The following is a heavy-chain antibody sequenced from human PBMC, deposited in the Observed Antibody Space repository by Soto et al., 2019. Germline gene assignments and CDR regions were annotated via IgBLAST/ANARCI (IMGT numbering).Heavy chain of an antibody. D-gene: IGHD5-12*01. CDR3: TRDLLPRYSFSGFDP. Sequence: PGGSLRLSCAASGFTFSSYGMHWVRQAPGKGLEWVAVISYDGSNKYYADSVKGRFTISRDNSKNTLYLQMNSLRAEDTALYYCTRDLLPRYSFSGFDPWGQGTQVTVSS. V-gene: IGHV3-30*03. CDR2: ISYDGSNK. J-gene: IGHJ5*02. CDR1: GFTFSSYG.